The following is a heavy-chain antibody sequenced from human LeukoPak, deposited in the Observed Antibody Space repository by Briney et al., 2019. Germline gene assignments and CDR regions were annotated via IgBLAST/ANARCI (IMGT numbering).Heavy chain of an antibody. CDR1: GFTFSSYG. V-gene: IGHV3-30*18. Sequence: GGSLRLSCAASGFTFSSYGMHWVRQAPGKGLEWVAVISYDGSNKYYADSVKGRFTISRDNSTNTLYLQMNSLRAEDTAVYYCAKDQWRWLQHTGARVDYWGQGTLVTVSS. D-gene: IGHD5-24*01. CDR2: ISYDGSNK. CDR3: AKDQWRWLQHTGARVDY. J-gene: IGHJ4*02.